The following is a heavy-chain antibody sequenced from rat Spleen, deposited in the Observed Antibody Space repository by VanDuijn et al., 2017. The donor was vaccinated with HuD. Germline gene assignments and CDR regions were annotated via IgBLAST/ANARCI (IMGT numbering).Heavy chain of an antibody. CDR2: ITNASGGT. CDR3: TRGRYFRH. Sequence: EVQLVESGGGLVQPGRSLKLSCITSGFTFNYYWMTWIRQAPGKGLEWVASITNASGGTHYPDSVKGRFTISRDIAKSTLYLQMNYLRSEDTATYYCTRGRYFRHWGKGVMVTVSS. CDR1: GFTFNYYW. D-gene: IGHD4-6*01. V-gene: IGHV5-31*01. J-gene: IGHJ2*01.